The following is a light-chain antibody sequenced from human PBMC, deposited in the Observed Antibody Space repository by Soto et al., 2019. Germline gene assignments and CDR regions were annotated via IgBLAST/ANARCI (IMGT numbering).Light chain of an antibody. Sequence: DIQMTQSPSSLSASVGDRVTITCRASQSIRSDLNWYQKKPGKAPNLLIYAASSLQSGVPPRFSGSGSGTDFTLTITSLQPEDSATYYCQQSYSTPLAFGHGTKVEIK. CDR3: QQSYSTPLA. V-gene: IGKV1-39*01. J-gene: IGKJ1*01. CDR2: AAS. CDR1: QSIRSD.